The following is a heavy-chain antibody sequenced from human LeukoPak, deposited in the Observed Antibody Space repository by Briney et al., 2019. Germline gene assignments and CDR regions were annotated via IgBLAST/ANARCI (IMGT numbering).Heavy chain of an antibody. CDR2: ISGSGGST. D-gene: IGHD4-23*01. J-gene: IGHJ4*02. CDR3: AKEETTVGTPGVDY. Sequence: GGSLRLSCAGSGFTFSSYAMNWVRQAPGKGLEWVSGISGSGGSTYYADSVKGRFSISRDDSKNTLYLQMNSLRAEDTAVYYCAKEETTVGTPGVDYWGQGTLVTVSS. V-gene: IGHV3-23*01. CDR1: GFTFSSYA.